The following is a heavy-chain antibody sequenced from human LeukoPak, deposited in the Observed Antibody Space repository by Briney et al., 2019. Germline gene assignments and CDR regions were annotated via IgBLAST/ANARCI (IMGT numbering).Heavy chain of an antibody. CDR1: GGSISSGGYY. J-gene: IGHJ4*02. D-gene: IGHD5-12*01. Sequence: SETLSLTCTVSGGSISSGGYYWSWIRQHPGKGLEWIGYIYYSGSTYYNPSLKSRVTISVDTSENQFSLKLSSVTAADTAVYYCARVATTSAIDYWGQGTLVTVSS. CDR2: IYYSGST. CDR3: ARVATTSAIDY. V-gene: IGHV4-31*03.